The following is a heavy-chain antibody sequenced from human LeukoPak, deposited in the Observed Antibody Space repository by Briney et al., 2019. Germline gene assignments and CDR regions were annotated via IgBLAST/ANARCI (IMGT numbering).Heavy chain of an antibody. CDR1: GFTFSSYW. V-gene: IGHV3-74*01. J-gene: IGHJ6*03. Sequence: GGSLRLSCAASGFTFSSYWMHWVRQAPGKGLVWVSRINSDGSSTSYADSVKGRFTISRDNAKNTLYLQMNSLRAEDTAVYYCARVWTGQWPPHYYYMDVWGKGTTVTISS. CDR3: ARVWTGQWPPHYYYMDV. CDR2: INSDGSST. D-gene: IGHD6-19*01.